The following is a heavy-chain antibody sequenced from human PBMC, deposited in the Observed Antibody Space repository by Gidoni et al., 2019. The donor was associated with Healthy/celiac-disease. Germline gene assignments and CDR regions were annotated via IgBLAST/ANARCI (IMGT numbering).Heavy chain of an antibody. Sequence: EVQLLESGGGLVQPGGSLRLSCAASGFTFSSYAMIWVRQAPGKGLEWVSAISGSGGSTYYAGSVKGRFTISRYNSKNTLYLQMNSLRAEDTAVYYCAKERIAARRGADYWGQGTLVTVSS. CDR2: ISGSGGST. J-gene: IGHJ4*02. V-gene: IGHV3-23*01. D-gene: IGHD6-6*01. CDR3: AKERIAARRGADY. CDR1: GFTFSSYA.